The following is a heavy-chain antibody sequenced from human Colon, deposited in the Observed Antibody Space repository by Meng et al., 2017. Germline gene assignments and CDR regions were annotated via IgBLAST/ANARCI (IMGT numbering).Heavy chain of an antibody. CDR3: ARGVVVAGTRNWLDP. CDR2: TYQNGRP. V-gene: IGHV4-4*02. CDR1: CGSTTGSDW. Sequence: QLQVQESGPGTVTPSGTLSLTLTLTCGSTTGSDWWSWVRQTPGKGLEWIGETYQNGRPNYNPSLKSRVTISVDKSKNQFSLNMTSVTAADTAVYYCARGVVVAGTRNWLDPWGQGILVTVSS. J-gene: IGHJ5*02. D-gene: IGHD6-19*01.